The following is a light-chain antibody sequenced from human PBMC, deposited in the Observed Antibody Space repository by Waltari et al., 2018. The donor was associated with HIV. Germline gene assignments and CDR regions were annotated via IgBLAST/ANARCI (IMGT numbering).Light chain of an antibody. CDR2: SNK. Sequence: QSVLTQPPSASGTPGQMVTISCSGSSSNIGSHSVTCYQHLPGTAPKVLMYSNKQPPAGVPERFAGSNSGTSAFLAIRGLQAEDEADYYCVAWDDSLNGPLFGGGTKLTVL. CDR3: VAWDDSLNGPL. CDR1: SSNIGSHS. V-gene: IGLV1-44*01. J-gene: IGLJ3*02.